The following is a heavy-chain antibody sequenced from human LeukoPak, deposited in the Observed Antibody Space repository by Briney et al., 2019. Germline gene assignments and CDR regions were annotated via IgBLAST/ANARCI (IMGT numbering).Heavy chain of an antibody. CDR1: GYTFTDYN. D-gene: IGHD3-9*01. CDR2: ISPNSGGT. Sequence: ASVKVSCKASGYTFTDYNIHWVRQAPGQGLEWMGWISPNSGGTNYAQKFQGRVTMTRDTSITTAYMELSSLRSEDTAVYYCARAGAFDDYYYYYMDVWGKGTTVTVSS. V-gene: IGHV1-2*02. CDR3: ARAGAFDDYYYYYMDV. J-gene: IGHJ6*03.